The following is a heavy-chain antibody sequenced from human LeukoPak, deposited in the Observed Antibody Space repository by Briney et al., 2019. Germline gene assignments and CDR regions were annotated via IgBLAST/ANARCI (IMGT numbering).Heavy chain of an antibody. V-gene: IGHV4-39*01. J-gene: IGHJ6*02. CDR1: GGSISSSNYY. Sequence: PSETLSLTCTVSGGSISSSNYYWGWIRQPPGKGLEWIGNIYYSGSTSYNPSLESRVTMSVDTSKNQFSLQLSSVTAADTAVYYCASTYYGSGTYYMGYYGMDVGGQGTTVTVSS. CDR3: ASTYYGSGTYYMGYYGMDV. D-gene: IGHD3-10*01. CDR2: IYYSGST.